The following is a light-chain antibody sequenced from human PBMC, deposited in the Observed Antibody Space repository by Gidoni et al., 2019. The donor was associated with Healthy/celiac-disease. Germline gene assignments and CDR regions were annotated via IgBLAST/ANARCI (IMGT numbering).Light chain of an antibody. CDR2: DAS. V-gene: IGKV1-5*01. Sequence: GDRVTITCRASQSISSWLAWYQQKPGKAPKLLIYDASSLESGVPSRFSGSGSGTEFTLTISSLQPDDFATYYCQQYRGTFGQXTKMEIK. CDR3: QQYRGT. CDR1: QSISSW. J-gene: IGKJ1*01.